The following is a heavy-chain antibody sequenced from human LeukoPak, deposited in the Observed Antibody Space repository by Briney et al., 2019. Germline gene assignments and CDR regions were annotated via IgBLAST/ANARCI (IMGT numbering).Heavy chain of an antibody. CDR1: VGSISSYY. CDR3: ARRIGAPTDRFDP. D-gene: IGHD3-3*01. V-gene: IGHV4-59*08. CDR2: IYYSGTT. J-gene: IGHJ5*02. Sequence: SETLSLTCTVSVGSISSYYWSWIRQPPGRGLEWIAYIYYSGTTNYNPSLTSRVTISVDTSKNQFSLKLSSVTAADTAVYYCARRIGAPTDRFDPWGQGTLVTVSS.